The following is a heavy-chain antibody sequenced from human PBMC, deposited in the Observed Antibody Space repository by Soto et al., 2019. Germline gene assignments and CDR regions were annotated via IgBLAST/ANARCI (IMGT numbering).Heavy chain of an antibody. J-gene: IGHJ4*02. D-gene: IGHD3-10*01. V-gene: IGHV4-31*03. CDR1: GGSINSGGYY. CDR2: IHYSGST. Sequence: PSETLSLTCTVCGGSINSGGYYWSWIRQHPGKGLEWIGYIHYSGSTYYNPSLKSRVTISVDTSKSQLSLKLSSVTAADTAVYYCASTGPRPFSPYYFDYWGQGTLVTVSS. CDR3: ASTGPRPFSPYYFDY.